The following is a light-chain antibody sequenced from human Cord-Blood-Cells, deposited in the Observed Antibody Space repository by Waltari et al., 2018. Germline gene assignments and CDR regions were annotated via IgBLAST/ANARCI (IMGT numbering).Light chain of an antibody. J-gene: IGLJ1*01. V-gene: IGLV2-14*01. CDR2: EVS. Sequence: HSALHHPASVSGCPGPPLTTPCTGTLSDGGGSHYVSWYPQHPGKAPKLMIYEVSNRPSGVSNRFSGSKSGNTASLTISGLQAEDEADYYCSSYTSSSTLVFGTGTKVTVL. CDR1: LSDGGGSHY. CDR3: SSYTSSSTLV.